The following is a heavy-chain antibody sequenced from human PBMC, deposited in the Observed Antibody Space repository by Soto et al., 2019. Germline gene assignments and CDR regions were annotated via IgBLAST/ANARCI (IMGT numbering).Heavy chain of an antibody. CDR2: LSGGNT. CDR1: GFTFTSYA. V-gene: IGHV3-23*01. D-gene: IGHD6-19*01. Sequence: DVQLLESGGALVQPGGSLRLSCAASGFTFTSYAMSWVRQAPGKGLEWVSTLSGGNTYYADFVKGRFTISRDNSENTLYLQMISLRVEDMAIYYCAKGPHSSAWHYFDYWGQGTLITVSS. J-gene: IGHJ4*02. CDR3: AKGPHSSAWHYFDY.